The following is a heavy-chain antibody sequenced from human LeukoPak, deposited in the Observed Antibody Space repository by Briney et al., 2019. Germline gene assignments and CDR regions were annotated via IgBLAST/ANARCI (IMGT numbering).Heavy chain of an antibody. CDR1: GYTFTSYY. V-gene: IGHV1-46*01. Sequence: ASVKVSCKASGYTFTSYYMHWVRQAPGQGLEWMGLINPTGGSTGYAQKLQGRVTMTTDTSTSTAYMELRSLRSDDTAVYYCARGGAQLWSRASFDIWGQGTMVTVSS. D-gene: IGHD5-18*01. CDR2: INPTGGST. J-gene: IGHJ3*02. CDR3: ARGGAQLWSRASFDI.